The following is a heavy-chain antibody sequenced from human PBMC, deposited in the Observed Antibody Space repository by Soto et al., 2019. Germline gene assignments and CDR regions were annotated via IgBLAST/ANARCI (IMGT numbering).Heavy chain of an antibody. D-gene: IGHD3-3*01. CDR3: TQGFLEWLPDH. CDR2: IYYSGST. V-gene: IGHV4-31*03. J-gene: IGHJ4*02. Sequence: SETLSLTCTVSGASISSGGYYWSWIRQHPGKGLEWIGYIYYSGSTYYNPSLKSRVTISVDTSKNQFSLKLSSVTAADTAVYYCTQGFLEWLPDHWGQGTLVTVSS. CDR1: GASISSGGYY.